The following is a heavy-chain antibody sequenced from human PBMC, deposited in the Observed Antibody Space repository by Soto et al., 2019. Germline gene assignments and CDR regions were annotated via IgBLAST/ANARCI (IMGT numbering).Heavy chain of an antibody. CDR1: GCSISSGGYS. V-gene: IGHV4-30-2*01. Sequence: PXETLSLSFAVSGCSISSGGYSWSWMRQPPGKGLEWIVYIYHSGSTYYNPSLKSRVTISVDRSKNQFSLKLSYVTAADTAVYYCAIAYGDDYDWGYFDYWGQGTLVTVSS. CDR2: IYHSGST. J-gene: IGHJ4*02. CDR3: AIAYGDDYDWGYFDY. D-gene: IGHD3-16*01.